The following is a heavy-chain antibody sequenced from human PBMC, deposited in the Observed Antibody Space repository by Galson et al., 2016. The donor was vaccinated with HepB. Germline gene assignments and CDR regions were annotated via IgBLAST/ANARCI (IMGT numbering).Heavy chain of an antibody. Sequence: SLRLSCAGSGFTFSSYSITWARQAPGKGLEWVSSISSSSSYIYYADSVKGRFTISRDNAKMYLQMNSLRAEDTAVYYCARDYNGDFWSGYYHSYYYMDLWGKGTTVTVSS. CDR1: GFTFSSYS. V-gene: IGHV3-21*01. J-gene: IGHJ6*03. D-gene: IGHD3-3*01. CDR3: ARDYNGDFWSGYYHSYYYMDL. CDR2: ISSSSSYI.